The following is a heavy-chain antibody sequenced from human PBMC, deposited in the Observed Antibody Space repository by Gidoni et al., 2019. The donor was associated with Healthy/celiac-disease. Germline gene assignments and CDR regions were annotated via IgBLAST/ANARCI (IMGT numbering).Heavy chain of an antibody. V-gene: IGHV3-43*02. Sequence: EVQLVESGGGVVQPGGSLRLSCAASGFTFDDYAMHWVRQAPGKGLDWVSLISGDGGSTYYADSVKGRFTISRDNSKNSLYLQMNSLRTEDTALYYCAKGYDYVWGSYRSLQYYFDYWGQGTLVTVSS. D-gene: IGHD3-16*02. CDR2: ISGDGGST. J-gene: IGHJ4*02. CDR1: GFTFDDYA. CDR3: AKGYDYVWGSYRSLQYYFDY.